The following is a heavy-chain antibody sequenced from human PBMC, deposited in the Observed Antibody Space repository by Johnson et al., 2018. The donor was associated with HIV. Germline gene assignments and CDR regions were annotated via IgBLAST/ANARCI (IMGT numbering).Heavy chain of an antibody. CDR1: GFTFDDYG. Sequence: VQLVESGGGVVRPGGSLRLSCAASGFTFDDYGMSWVRQAPGKGLEWVSGINWNGGSTGYADSVKGRFTIPRGNAKNSLYLQMNSLRAEDTALYYCARDLYYGSGSSVAFDIWGQGTMVTVSS. D-gene: IGHD3-10*01. CDR3: ARDLYYGSGSSVAFDI. V-gene: IGHV3-20*04. J-gene: IGHJ3*02. CDR2: INWNGGST.